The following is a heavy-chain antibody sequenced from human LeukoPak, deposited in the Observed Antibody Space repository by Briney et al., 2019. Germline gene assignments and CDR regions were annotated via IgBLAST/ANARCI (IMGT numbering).Heavy chain of an antibody. CDR1: GFPFNNYW. D-gene: IGHD6-19*01. CDR2: INTDGRTT. V-gene: IGHV3-74*01. Sequence: PGESLTLSCAASGFPFNNYWIHWVRQAPGKGLMWVSSINTDGRTTRYAASVKGRFTISRDNAKNTLSLQMNSLRDDDTAVYYCARAGASGWYAAGWFDPWGQGTLVTVSS. CDR3: ARAGASGWYAAGWFDP. J-gene: IGHJ5*02.